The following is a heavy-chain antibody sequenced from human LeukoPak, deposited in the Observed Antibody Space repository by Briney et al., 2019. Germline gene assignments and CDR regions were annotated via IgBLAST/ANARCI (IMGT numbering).Heavy chain of an antibody. CDR3: ARLVTLLDFAY. J-gene: IGHJ4*02. D-gene: IGHD4-23*01. Sequence: GGSLRLSCAASGFTFSSYSMNWVRQAPGKGLEWVSYVSSSSSTIYYADSVKGRFTISRDNAKNSLYLQMNSLRAEDTAVYYCARLVTLLDFAYWGQGTLVTVSS. CDR1: GFTFSSYS. CDR2: VSSSSSTI. V-gene: IGHV3-48*01.